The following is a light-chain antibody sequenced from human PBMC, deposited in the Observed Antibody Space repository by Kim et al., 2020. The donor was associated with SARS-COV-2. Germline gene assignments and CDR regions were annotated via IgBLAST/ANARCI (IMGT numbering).Light chain of an antibody. CDR3: QTWGTGIVV. J-gene: IGLJ2*01. V-gene: IGLV4-69*01. Sequence: SVKLTCTLSSGHSSYAIAWHQQQPEKGPRYLMKLSSDGSHSKGDGIPDRFSGSSSGAERYLTISSLQSEDEADYYCQTWGTGIVVFGGGTQLTVL. CDR2: LSSDGSH. CDR1: SGHSSYA.